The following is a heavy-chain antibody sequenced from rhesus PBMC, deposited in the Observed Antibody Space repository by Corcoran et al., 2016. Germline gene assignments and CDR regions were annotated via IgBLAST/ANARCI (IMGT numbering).Heavy chain of an antibody. Sequence: QVQLKESGPGQVKPSETLSLPCAVSGDSLSSGYGWGWLRQSPVKGLAWIATVVVLTGNTYYDPSLNSRVIISRDTSKNQFSLRLSAVTAADTAVYYCARVIGFTVTAYYFDFWGQGVLVTVSS. D-gene: IGHD3-9*01. CDR2: VVVLTGNT. V-gene: IGHV4-127*01. J-gene: IGHJ4*01. CDR1: GDSLSSGYG. CDR3: ARVIGFTVTAYYFDF.